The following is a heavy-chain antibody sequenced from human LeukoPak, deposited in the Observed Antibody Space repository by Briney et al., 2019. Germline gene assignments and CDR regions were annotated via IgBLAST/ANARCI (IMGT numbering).Heavy chain of an antibody. D-gene: IGHD3-10*01. Sequence: SSETLSLTWTVSGGSVSSTSHYWGWIRRPPGKGLEWIGSIYYNGNTFYNPSLKSRATMSINTSKNQFSLKVSSVTAADTAVYYCARDYYMLRGLHWFDPWGRGSLVTVSS. CDR3: ARDYYMLRGLHWFDP. V-gene: IGHV4-39*07. J-gene: IGHJ5*02. CDR2: IYYNGNT. CDR1: GGSVSSTSHY.